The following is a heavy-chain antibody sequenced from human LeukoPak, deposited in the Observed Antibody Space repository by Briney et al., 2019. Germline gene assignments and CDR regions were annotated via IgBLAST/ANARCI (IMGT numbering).Heavy chain of an antibody. CDR1: GYTFTSYY. D-gene: IGHD3-10*01. V-gene: IGHV1-8*02. CDR3: ARTPSYYGSGTFDY. CDR2: MNPNSGNT. J-gene: IGHJ4*02. Sequence: GASVKVSCKASGYTFTSYYMHWVRQATGQGLEWMGWMNPNSGNTGYAQKFQGRVTMTRNTSISTAYMELSSLRSEDTAVYYCARTPSYYGSGTFDYWGQGTLVTVSS.